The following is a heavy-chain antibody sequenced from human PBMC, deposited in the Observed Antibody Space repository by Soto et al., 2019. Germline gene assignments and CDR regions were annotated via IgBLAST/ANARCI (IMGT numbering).Heavy chain of an antibody. J-gene: IGHJ1*01. CDR2: IYSGGST. D-gene: IGHD6-6*01. V-gene: IGHV3-53*01. Sequence: GGSLRLSCAASGFTVSSNYMSWVRQAPGKGLEWVSVIYSGGSTYYADSVKGRFTISRDNSKNTLYLQMNSLRAEDTAVYYCARVGDSSSDKKFLQFQHWGQGTLVTVSS. CDR1: GFTVSSNY. CDR3: ARVGDSSSDKKFLQFQH.